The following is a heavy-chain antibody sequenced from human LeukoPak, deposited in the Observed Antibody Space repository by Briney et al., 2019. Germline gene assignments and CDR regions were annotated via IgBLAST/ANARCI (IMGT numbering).Heavy chain of an antibody. CDR3: ARARAAVGTPFDK. CDR2: IYTSDST. V-gene: IGHV4-4*07. J-gene: IGHJ4*02. D-gene: IGHD6-13*01. Sequence: PSETLSLTCSISGTFISGYYWYWIGHPAATGLEWIGRIYTSDSTYFNPSLKSRVTMSLDTSKNQFSLKLRSVTAADTAVYFCARARAAVGTPFDKWGQGIPVTVSS. CDR1: GTFISGYY.